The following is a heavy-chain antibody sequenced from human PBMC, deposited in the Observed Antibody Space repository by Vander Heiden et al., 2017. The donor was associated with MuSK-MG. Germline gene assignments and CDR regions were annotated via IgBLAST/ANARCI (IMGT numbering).Heavy chain of an antibody. CDR2: IKQDGSEK. CDR3: ARLQAGY. J-gene: IGHJ4*02. V-gene: IGHV3-7*03. Sequence: EVQLVESGGGLVQPGGSLRLSCVVSGFTLSTYWMNWVRRAPGKGLEWVANIKQDGSEKNYVHSVKGRFTISRDNAKNSLYLQMNSLRAEDTAVYYCARLQAGYWGQGTLVTVSS. CDR1: GFTLSTYW.